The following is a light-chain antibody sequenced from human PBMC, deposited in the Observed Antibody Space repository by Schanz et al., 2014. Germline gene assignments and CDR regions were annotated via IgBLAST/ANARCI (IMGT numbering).Light chain of an antibody. V-gene: IGLV2-8*01. CDR1: SSDVGGYNY. CDR3: ASKAGSGNEV. Sequence: QSALTQPASVSGSPGQSITISCTGTSSDVGGYNYVSWYQQHPGKAPKLMIYDVSTRPLGVPDRFSGSKSGITASLTVSGLQAEEEADYYCASKAGSGNEVFGGGTKLTVL. CDR2: DVS. J-gene: IGLJ2*01.